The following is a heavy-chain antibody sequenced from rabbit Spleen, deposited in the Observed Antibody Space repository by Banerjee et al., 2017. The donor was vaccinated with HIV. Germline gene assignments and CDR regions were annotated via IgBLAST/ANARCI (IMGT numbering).Heavy chain of an antibody. D-gene: IGHD1-1*01. Sequence: QQLVESGGGLVKPGASLTLTCKASGFSFRSGYYMSWVRQAPGKGPEFIACIYNGDGSTYYASWVNGRFTVSKTSSTTVTLRMTTLTGADTATYFCARDLAAWNSGSYAFNLWGPGTPVTVS. CDR3: ARDLAAWNSGSYAFNL. CDR1: GFSFRSGYY. CDR2: IYNGDGST. V-gene: IGHV1S40*01. J-gene: IGHJ4*01.